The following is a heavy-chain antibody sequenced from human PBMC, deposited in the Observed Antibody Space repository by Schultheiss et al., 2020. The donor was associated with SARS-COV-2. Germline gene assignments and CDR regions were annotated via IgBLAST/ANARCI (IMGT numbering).Heavy chain of an antibody. D-gene: IGHD6-13*01. V-gene: IGHV1-2*04. CDR1: GGTFSSYG. CDR2: INPNSGGT. Sequence: ALVKVSCKASGGTFSSYGISWVRQAPGQGLEWMGWINPNSGGTNYAQKFQGWVTMTRVTSISTAYMELSRLRSDDTAVYYCAREGIGVAAGTGSYYYYGMDVWGHGNTGTVSS. J-gene: IGHJ6*02. CDR3: AREGIGVAAGTGSYYYYGMDV.